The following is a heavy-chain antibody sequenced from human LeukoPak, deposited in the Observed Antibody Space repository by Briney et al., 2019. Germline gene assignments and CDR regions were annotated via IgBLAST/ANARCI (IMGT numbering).Heavy chain of an antibody. CDR1: GFTLSSYA. CDR2: IIGSGVST. D-gene: IGHD3-10*01. Sequence: GGSLRLSCAASGFTLSSYAVSWVRQAPGKGLEWVSGIIGSGVSTYYADSVKGRFTISRDNSKNTLYLEMNSVRAEDTAVYYCAKADGSGGYVFDYWGQGTLVTVSS. J-gene: IGHJ4*02. V-gene: IGHV3-23*01. CDR3: AKADGSGGYVFDY.